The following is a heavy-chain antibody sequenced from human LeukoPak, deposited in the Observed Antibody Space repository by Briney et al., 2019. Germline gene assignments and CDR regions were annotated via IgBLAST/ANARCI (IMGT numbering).Heavy chain of an antibody. Sequence: TGGSLRLSCAASGFTFSSYSMNWVRQAPGKGLEWVSSISSSSSYIYYADSVKGRFTISRDNAKNSLYLQKNSLRAEDTAVYYCARDLVGAKDYWGQGTLVTVSS. V-gene: IGHV3-21*01. CDR3: ARDLVGAKDY. D-gene: IGHD1-26*01. CDR1: GFTFSSYS. CDR2: ISSSSSYI. J-gene: IGHJ4*02.